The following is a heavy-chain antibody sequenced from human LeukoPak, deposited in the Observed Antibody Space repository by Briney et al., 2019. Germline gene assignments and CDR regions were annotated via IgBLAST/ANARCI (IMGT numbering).Heavy chain of an antibody. J-gene: IGHJ3*02. CDR1: GFTFSSYR. D-gene: IGHD3-22*01. CDR3: ARDPEYYYDSSGYSPGAFDI. CDR2: ISSSSSTT. V-gene: IGHV3-48*02. Sequence: GGSLRLSCAASGFTFSSYRMNWVRQAPGKGLEWVSYISSSSSTTYYAGSVKGRFTISRDNAKNSLYLQMNSLRDEDTAVYYCARDPEYYYDSSGYSPGAFDIWGPGTMVTVSS.